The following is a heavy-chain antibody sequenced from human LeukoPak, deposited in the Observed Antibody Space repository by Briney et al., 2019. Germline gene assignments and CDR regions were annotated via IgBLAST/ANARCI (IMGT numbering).Heavy chain of an antibody. D-gene: IGHD6-19*01. CDR2: IGTYNGDT. CDR3: ARDPSNTSGRYIYFDS. J-gene: IGHJ4*02. V-gene: IGHV1-18*04. Sequence: ASVKVSCKPSGYTFTRYAISWVRQAPGQGLEWIGWIGTYNGDTNYAQNLQGRVTMTRDTSTSTAYMELRSLRSDDTAVYYCARDPSNTSGRYIYFDSWSQGTLVTVSS. CDR1: GYTFTRYA.